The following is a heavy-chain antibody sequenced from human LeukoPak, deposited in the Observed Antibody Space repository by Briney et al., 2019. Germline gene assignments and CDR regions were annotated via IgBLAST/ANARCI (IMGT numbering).Heavy chain of an antibody. V-gene: IGHV3-48*01. CDR1: AFTFSGYS. Sequence: GGSLRLSCAASAFTFSGYSMNWVRQAPGKGLEWVSYISPSATTIYYADSVKGRFTISRDNSKNTLYLQMNSLRAEDTAVYYCAGSQWLVLDYWGQGTLVTVSS. J-gene: IGHJ4*02. D-gene: IGHD6-19*01. CDR3: AGSQWLVLDY. CDR2: ISPSATTI.